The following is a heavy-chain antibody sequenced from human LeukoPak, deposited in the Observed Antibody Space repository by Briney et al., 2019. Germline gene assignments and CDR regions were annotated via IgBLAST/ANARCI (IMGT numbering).Heavy chain of an antibody. CDR2: ISWHSGSI. J-gene: IGHJ3*02. Sequence: RSLRLSCAPSGFTFDVYATRWVRPAPGKGLGWVSGISWHSGSIGYAHSEKRRLSNSRDKAKNSLYLQMNSLRAEDADVYLFANDMVHSRRWFAFDSWGQGTMVTVCS. CDR1: GFTFDVYA. D-gene: IGHD6-13*01. V-gene: IGHV3-9*01. CDR3: ANDMVHSRRWFAFDS.